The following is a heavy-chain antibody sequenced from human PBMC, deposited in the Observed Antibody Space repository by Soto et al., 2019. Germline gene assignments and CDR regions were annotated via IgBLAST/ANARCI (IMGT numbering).Heavy chain of an antibody. D-gene: IGHD3-9*01. J-gene: IGHJ5*02. CDR3: ARGVRYYDILTGYLPPHWFDP. V-gene: IGHV4-61*08. CDR2: IYYSGST. CDR1: GGSISSGDYY. Sequence: PSETLSLTCTVSGGSISSGDYYWSWIRQPPGKGLEWIGYIYYSGSTNYNPSLESRVTISVDTSKNQFSLKLSSVTAADTAVYYCARGVRYYDILTGYLPPHWFDPWGQGTLVTVSS.